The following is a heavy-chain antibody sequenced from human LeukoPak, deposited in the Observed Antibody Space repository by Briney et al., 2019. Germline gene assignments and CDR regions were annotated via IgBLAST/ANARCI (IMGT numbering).Heavy chain of an antibody. J-gene: IGHJ4*02. Sequence: GGSLRLSCAVSGFPFSTFWMSWVRQAPGKGLEWVANINQDGSEKYYVDSVRGRFAISRDNAKNSLYLQMNSLRAEDTAVYYCARDLGFDYWGQGTLVTVSS. V-gene: IGHV3-7*01. CDR2: INQDGSEK. CDR1: GFPFSTFW. CDR3: ARDLGFDY.